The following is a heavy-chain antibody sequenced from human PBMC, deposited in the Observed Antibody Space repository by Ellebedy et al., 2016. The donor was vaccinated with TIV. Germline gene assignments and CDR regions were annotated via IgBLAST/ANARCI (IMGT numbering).Heavy chain of an antibody. CDR2: ISGSGGRT. Sequence: GESLKISCAASGFTFSNYAMNWVRQAPGKGLEWVSTISGSGGRTHYADSVKGRFTISRDNSKNTLYLQVNSLRAEDTAVYYCAADRYCSGGNCYWVDYWGQGTLVTVSS. CDR3: AADRYCSGGNCYWVDY. D-gene: IGHD2-15*01. CDR1: GFTFSNYA. V-gene: IGHV3-23*01. J-gene: IGHJ4*02.